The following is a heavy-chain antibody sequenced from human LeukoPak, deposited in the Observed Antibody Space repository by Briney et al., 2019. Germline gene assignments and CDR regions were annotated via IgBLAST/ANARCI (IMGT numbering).Heavy chain of an antibody. V-gene: IGHV1-18*01. CDR2: ISAYKGNT. Sequence: ASEKVSCKASGYTFTSYGISWVRQAPGQGLEWMGWISAYKGNTNYAQKLQGRVTMTTDTSTSTAYMELRSLRSDDTAVYYCARDRNDITMVRGVRDAFDIWGQGTMVTVSS. CDR3: ARDRNDITMVRGVRDAFDI. J-gene: IGHJ3*02. CDR1: GYTFTSYG. D-gene: IGHD3-10*01.